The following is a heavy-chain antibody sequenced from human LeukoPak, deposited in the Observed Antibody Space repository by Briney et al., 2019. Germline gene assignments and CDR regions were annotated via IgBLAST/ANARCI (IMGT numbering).Heavy chain of an antibody. CDR1: GFTVSSNY. J-gene: IGHJ3*02. Sequence: GGYLRLSCAASGFTVSSNYMSWVRQAPGKGLEWVSVIYSGGSTYYADSVKGRFTISRHNSKNTLYLQMNSLRAEDTAVYYCAREIGGWYGYAFDIWGQGTMVTVSS. V-gene: IGHV3-53*04. CDR3: AREIGGWYGYAFDI. D-gene: IGHD6-19*01. CDR2: IYSGGST.